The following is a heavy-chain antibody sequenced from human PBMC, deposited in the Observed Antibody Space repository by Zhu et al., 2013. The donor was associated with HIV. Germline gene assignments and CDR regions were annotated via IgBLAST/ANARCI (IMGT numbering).Heavy chain of an antibody. J-gene: IGHJ6*02. D-gene: IGHD2-15*01. CDR1: GYTFTTYD. CDR2: MNPNSGNT. Sequence: QVQLVQSGAEVKKPGASVKVSCKASGYTFTTYDINWVRQATGQGLEWMGWMNPNSGNTGYAQKFQGRITMTRNTSISTAYMVLSSLRSEDTAVYFCGRGTSGSAVVEAAKGLDVWGQGTTVTVSS. CDR3: GRGTSGSAVVEAAKGLDV. V-gene: IGHV1-8*01.